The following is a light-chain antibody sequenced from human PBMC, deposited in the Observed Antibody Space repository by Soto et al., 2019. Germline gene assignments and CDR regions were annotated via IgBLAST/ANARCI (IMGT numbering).Light chain of an antibody. Sequence: EIVLTQSPGTLSLSPGKRATLSCGASQSVKSSYLAWYQQKPGQAPRLLIYGASTRATGIPDRFSGSGSGTDFTLTISRVEPEDFAVYYCQQYDDSPSFTFGPGTKVDIK. V-gene: IGKV3-20*01. CDR2: GAS. CDR1: QSVKSSY. J-gene: IGKJ3*01. CDR3: QQYDDSPSFT.